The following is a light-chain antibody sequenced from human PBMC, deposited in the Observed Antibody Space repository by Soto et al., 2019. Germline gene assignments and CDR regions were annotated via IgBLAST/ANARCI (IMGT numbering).Light chain of an antibody. V-gene: IGKV3-20*01. J-gene: IGKJ4*01. CDR3: QQYASSPVT. Sequence: ETVLTKSPCTLSLSPGDRASLSCRASHSVSNNYLAWHQQRPGQAPRLLIFGASNRATGVPDRFTGSASGTDFTLTISRLQPEDFALYFCQQYASSPVTFGGGTKVDI. CDR1: HSVSNNY. CDR2: GAS.